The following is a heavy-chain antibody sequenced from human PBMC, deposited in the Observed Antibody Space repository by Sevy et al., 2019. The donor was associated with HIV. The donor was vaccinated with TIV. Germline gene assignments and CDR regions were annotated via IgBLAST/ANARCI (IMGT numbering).Heavy chain of an antibody. Sequence: GGSLRLSCAASGFTFSSYSMNWVRQAPGKGLEWVSPISSSSSYIYYADSVKGRFTISRDNAKNSLYLQMNSLRAEDTAVYYCARDGDIVVVTSGYYYRMDVWGQGTTVTVSS. CDR3: ARDGDIVVVTSGYYYRMDV. CDR2: ISSSSSYI. CDR1: GFTFSSYS. J-gene: IGHJ6*02. V-gene: IGHV3-21*01. D-gene: IGHD2-15*01.